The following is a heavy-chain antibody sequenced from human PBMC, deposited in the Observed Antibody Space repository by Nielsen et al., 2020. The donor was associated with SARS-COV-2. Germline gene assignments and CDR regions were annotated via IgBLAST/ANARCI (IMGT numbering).Heavy chain of an antibody. Sequence: GGSLRLSCAASGFTFSSYGMHWVRQAPGKGLEWVAVISYDGSNKYYADSVKGRFTISRDNAKNSLYLQMNSLRAEDTAVYYCASDSSSSSYYYYGMDVWGQGTTVTVSS. CDR2: ISYDGSNK. V-gene: IGHV3-33*05. J-gene: IGHJ6*02. D-gene: IGHD6-6*01. CDR1: GFTFSSYG. CDR3: ASDSSSSSYYYYGMDV.